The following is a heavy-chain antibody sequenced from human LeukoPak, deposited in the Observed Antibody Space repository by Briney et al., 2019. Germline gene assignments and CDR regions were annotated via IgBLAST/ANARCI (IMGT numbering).Heavy chain of an antibody. Sequence: PSETLSLTCTVSGYSISSGYYWGWIHQSPGKGLECIGEINHSGSTNYNPSLKSRVTISVDTSKNQISLKLNSVTAADTAVYYCGRDSRGPDYWGQGTLVTVSS. CDR3: GRDSRGPDY. CDR1: GYSISSGYY. J-gene: IGHJ4*02. V-gene: IGHV4-38-2*02. CDR2: INHSGST. D-gene: IGHD3-22*01.